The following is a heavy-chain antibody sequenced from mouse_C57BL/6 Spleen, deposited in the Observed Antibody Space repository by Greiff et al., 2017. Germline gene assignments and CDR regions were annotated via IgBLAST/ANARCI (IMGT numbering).Heavy chain of an antibody. CDR1: GYTFTSYW. D-gene: IGHD1-1*01. Sequence: QVQLQQPGAELVKPGASVTMSCKASGYTFTSYWITWVKQRPGQGLEWIGDIYPGSGSTNNNEKFKGKATLTVDTSSSTAYMQLSILTSEDAAVYYYSRVILLGGDAMDYWGQGTSVTVSS. CDR2: IYPGSGST. CDR3: SRVILLGGDAMDY. V-gene: IGHV1-55*01. J-gene: IGHJ4*01.